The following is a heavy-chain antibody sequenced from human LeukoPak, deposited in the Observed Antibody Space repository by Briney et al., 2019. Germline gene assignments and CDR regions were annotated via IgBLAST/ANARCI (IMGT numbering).Heavy chain of an antibody. CDR3: AKRYSSGWYGLDY. V-gene: IGHV1-46*01. J-gene: IGHJ4*02. CDR2: INPSGGST. Sequence: EASVKVSCKASGYTFTSYYMHWVRRAPGQGLEWMGIINPSGGSTSYAQKFQGRVTMTRDTSTSTVYMELSSLRSEDTAVYYCAKRYSSGWYGLDYWGQGTLVTVSS. D-gene: IGHD6-19*01. CDR1: GYTFTSYY.